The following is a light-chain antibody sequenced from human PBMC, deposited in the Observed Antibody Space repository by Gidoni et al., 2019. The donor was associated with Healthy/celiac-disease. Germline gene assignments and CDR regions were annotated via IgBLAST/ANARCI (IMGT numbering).Light chain of an antibody. J-gene: IGKJ3*01. CDR3: QQYYSYPFT. V-gene: IGKV1-8*01. CDR2: AAS. Sequence: AIRMTQSPSSFSASTGDRFPITCRASQGMSSYLAWYQQKPGKAPKRLIYAASTLQSGVPARFSGSGSGTDFTLTISSLQAEDFATYYCQQYYSYPFTFGPGTKVDIK. CDR1: QGMSSY.